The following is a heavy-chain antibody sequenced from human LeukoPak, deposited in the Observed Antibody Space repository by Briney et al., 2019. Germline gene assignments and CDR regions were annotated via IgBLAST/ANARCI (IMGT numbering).Heavy chain of an antibody. Sequence: ASVKVSCKASGYTFTSYYMHWVRQAPGQGLEWMGWMNPNSGNTGYAQKFQGRVTMTRNTSISTAYMELSSLRSEDTAVYYCARGRTIFGVVIKNYYYYGMDVWGQGTTVTVSS. V-gene: IGHV1-8*02. CDR1: GYTFTSYY. D-gene: IGHD3-3*01. J-gene: IGHJ6*02. CDR3: ARGRTIFGVVIKNYYYYGMDV. CDR2: MNPNSGNT.